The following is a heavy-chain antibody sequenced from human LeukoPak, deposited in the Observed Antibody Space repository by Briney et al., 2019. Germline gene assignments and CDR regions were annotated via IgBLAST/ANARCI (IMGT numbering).Heavy chain of an antibody. CDR3: ARHAGPYYYDSSDLREDY. CDR2: INYSGST. CDR1: SGSISSNSYY. Sequence: SETLSLTCTVSSGSISSNSYYWAAIRQPPGKGLEWIGSINYSGSTYYHPSLKSRVTISVDTSKKQISLKLSSVTAADTAVYYCARHAGPYYYDSSDLREDYWGQGTLVTVSS. V-gene: IGHV4-39*01. J-gene: IGHJ4*02. D-gene: IGHD3-22*01.